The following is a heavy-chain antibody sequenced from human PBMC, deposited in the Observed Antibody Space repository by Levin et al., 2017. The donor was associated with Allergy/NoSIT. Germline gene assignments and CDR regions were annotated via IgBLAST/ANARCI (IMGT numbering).Heavy chain of an antibody. CDR1: GGTFSSYA. V-gene: IGHV1-69*06. CDR3: AQYHYYGSGSYFFDY. D-gene: IGHD3-10*01. Sequence: ASVKVSCKASGGTFSSYAISWVRQAPGQGLEWMGGIIPIFGTANYAQKFQGRVTITADKSTSTAYMELSSLRSEDTAVYYCAQYHYYGSGSYFFDYWGQGTLVTVSS. J-gene: IGHJ4*02. CDR2: IIPIFGTA.